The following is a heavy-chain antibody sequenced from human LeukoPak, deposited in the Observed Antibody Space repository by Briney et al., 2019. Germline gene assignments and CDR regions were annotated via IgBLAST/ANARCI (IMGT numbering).Heavy chain of an antibody. V-gene: IGHV1-18*01. CDR1: GYTFTSYG. D-gene: IGHD3-16*02. CDR2: ISAYNGNT. Sequence: ASVKVSCKASGYTFTSYGISWVRQAPGQGLEWMGWISAYNGNTNYAQKLQGRVTMTTDTSTSTAYMELRSLRSDDTAVYYCARASIMITFGGVIPTHGSRAAYDYWGQGTLVTVSS. J-gene: IGHJ4*02. CDR3: ARASIMITFGGVIPTHGSRAAYDY.